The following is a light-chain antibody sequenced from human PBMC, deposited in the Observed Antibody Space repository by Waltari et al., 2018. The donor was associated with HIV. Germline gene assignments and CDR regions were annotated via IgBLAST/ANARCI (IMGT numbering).Light chain of an antibody. V-gene: IGLV8-61*01. CDR3: VLYMGSGIWV. CDR2: STN. Sequence: QTVVTQEPSFSVSPGGTVTLTCGLSSGSVSTSYYPSWYQQTPGQAPRTLIYSTNTRASGVPDRFSGSILGNKAARTITGAQADDESDYYCVLYMGSGIWVFGGGTKLTVL. J-gene: IGLJ3*02. CDR1: SGSVSTSYY.